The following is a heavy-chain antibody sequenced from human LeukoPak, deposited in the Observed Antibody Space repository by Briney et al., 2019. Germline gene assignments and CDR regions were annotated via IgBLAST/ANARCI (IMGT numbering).Heavy chain of an antibody. J-gene: IGHJ4*02. CDR2: TYYRSKWYN. CDR3: ARDPPGYYGSGSYS. D-gene: IGHD3-10*01. Sequence: QTLSLTCAISGDSVSSNSAAWNWIRQSPSRGLEWLGRTYYRSKWYNDYAVSVKSRITINPDTSKNQFSLKLSSVTAADTAVYYCARDPPGYYGSGSYSWGQGTLVTVSS. V-gene: IGHV6-1*01. CDR1: GDSVSSNSAA.